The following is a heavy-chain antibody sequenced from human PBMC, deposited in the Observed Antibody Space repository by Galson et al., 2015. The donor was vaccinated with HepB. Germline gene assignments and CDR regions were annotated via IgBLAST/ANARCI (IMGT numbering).Heavy chain of an antibody. V-gene: IGHV4-4*02. J-gene: IGHJ3*02. CDR1: GGAISSNNW. Sequence: SLTCGVSGGAISSNNWWTWVRQPPGKGLQWIGEIHHSGTANYNPSLTSRVTASLDKSKNQFSLKVTSVIAADTAVYYCARRHGLSDAFDIWGQGTMVTVSS. CDR3: ARRHGLSDAFDI. CDR2: IHHSGTA. D-gene: IGHD2-8*01.